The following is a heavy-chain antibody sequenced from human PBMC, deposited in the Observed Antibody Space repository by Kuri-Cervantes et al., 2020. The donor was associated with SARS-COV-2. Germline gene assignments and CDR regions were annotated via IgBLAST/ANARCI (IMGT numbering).Heavy chain of an antibody. V-gene: IGHV4-39*02. CDR1: GGSISSSSYY. CDR2: IYYSGST. J-gene: IGHJ6*02. CDR3: ARDRDDFWSGYRVNYYYYGMDV. D-gene: IGHD3-3*01. Sequence: SETLSLTCTVSGGSISSSSYYWGWIRQPPGKGLGWIGSIYYSGSTYYNPSLKSRVTISVDTSKNQFSLKLSSVTAADTAVYYCARDRDDFWSGYRVNYYYYGMDVWGQGTTVTVSS.